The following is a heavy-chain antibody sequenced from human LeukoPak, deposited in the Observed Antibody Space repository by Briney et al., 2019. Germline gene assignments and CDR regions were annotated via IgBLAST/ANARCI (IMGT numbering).Heavy chain of an antibody. V-gene: IGHV4-59*08. CDR2: IYYSGST. J-gene: IGHJ4*02. CDR1: GGSISSYY. CDR3: ARLARDRFDY. Sequence: SETLSLTCTVSGGSISSYYWSWIRQPPGKGLEWIGYIYYSGSTNYNPSLKSRVTISVDTSKNQFSLKPSSVTAADTAVYYCARLARDRFDYWGQGTLVTVSS.